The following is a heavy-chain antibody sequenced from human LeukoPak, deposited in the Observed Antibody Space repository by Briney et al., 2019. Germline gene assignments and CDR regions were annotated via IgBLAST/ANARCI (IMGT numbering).Heavy chain of an antibody. CDR1: GFTFDDYA. CDR2: ISGDGGST. D-gene: IGHD2-15*01. CDR3: AKDKDRRYFDY. J-gene: IGHJ4*02. V-gene: IGHV3-43*02. Sequence: GRTLRLSCAASGFTFDDYAMHWVGQAPGQGVEAVSLISGDGGSTYYADSVNSRFTTSRDNSKNSLYLQMNSLRTEDTALYYCAKDKDRRYFDYWGQGTLVTVSS.